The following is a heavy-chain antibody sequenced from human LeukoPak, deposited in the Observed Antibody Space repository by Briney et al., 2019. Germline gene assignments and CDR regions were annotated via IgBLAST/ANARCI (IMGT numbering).Heavy chain of an antibody. J-gene: IGHJ4*02. D-gene: IGHD3-22*01. Sequence: GGSLRLSRAASGFSFTYSWMAWVRQTPEKGLEWVANIKQDGSEKYYLDSVKGRFTISRDNAKNSLYLQMNSLRVEDTAVYYCARDYYRSLDYWGQGTLATVSS. V-gene: IGHV3-7*01. CDR2: IKQDGSEK. CDR1: GFSFTYSW. CDR3: ARDYYRSLDY.